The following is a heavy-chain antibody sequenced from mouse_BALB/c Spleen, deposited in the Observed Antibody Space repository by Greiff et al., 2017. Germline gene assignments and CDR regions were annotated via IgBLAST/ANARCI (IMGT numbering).Heavy chain of an antibody. Sequence: QVQLQQSGPELVRPGVSVKISCKGSSYTFTDYGMHWVKQSHAKSLEWIGYISTYYGNINYNQKFKGQSTMTVDNSSSTAYMELARLTSEDSAVCYCARGLRQGMDYWGQGTSVTVSS. V-gene: IGHV1S137*01. J-gene: IGHJ4*01. CDR3: ARGLRQGMDY. CDR2: ISTYYGNI. CDR1: SYTFTDYG. D-gene: IGHD2-4*01.